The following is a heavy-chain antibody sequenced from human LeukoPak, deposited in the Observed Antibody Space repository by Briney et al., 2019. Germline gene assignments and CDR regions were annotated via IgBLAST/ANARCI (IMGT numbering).Heavy chain of an antibody. J-gene: IGHJ4*02. CDR2: IYHSGST. CDR1: GYSISSGYY. D-gene: IGHD3-22*01. CDR3: ARANYDGSDY. Sequence: PSETLSLTCTVSGYSISSGYYWGWIRQPPGKGLEWIGSIYHSGSTYYNPSLKSRVTMSVDTSKNQFSLKMRSVTAADTAVYYCARANYDGSDYWGQGILVTVSS. V-gene: IGHV4-38-2*02.